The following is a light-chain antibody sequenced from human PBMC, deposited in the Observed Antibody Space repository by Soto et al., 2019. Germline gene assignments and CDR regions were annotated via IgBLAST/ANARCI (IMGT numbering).Light chain of an antibody. V-gene: IGKV3D-15*01. Sequence: EIVMTQSASTLSASPGERATLSCRASQSVSSNLAWYQQKPGQAPRLLIYDASSRATGIPDRFSGGVSGTDFTLTISRLETEDFAVYDCQQFSSYPLTFGGGTKV. CDR3: QQFSSYPLT. J-gene: IGKJ4*01. CDR1: QSVSSN. CDR2: DAS.